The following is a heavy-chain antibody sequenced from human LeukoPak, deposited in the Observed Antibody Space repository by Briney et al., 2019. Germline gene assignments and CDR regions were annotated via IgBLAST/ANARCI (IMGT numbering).Heavy chain of an antibody. CDR1: GGSISSGNW. V-gene: IGHV4-4*02. J-gene: IGHJ4*02. CDR2: IYHSGST. Sequence: PSETLSLTCAVSGGSISSGNWWSWVRQPPGKGLEWIGEIYHSGSTNYNPSLKSRVTISVDKSKNQFSLKLSSVTAADTAVYYCARAPYYYDSSGYYFDYWGQGTLVTVSS. CDR3: ARAPYYYDSSGYYFDY. D-gene: IGHD3-22*01.